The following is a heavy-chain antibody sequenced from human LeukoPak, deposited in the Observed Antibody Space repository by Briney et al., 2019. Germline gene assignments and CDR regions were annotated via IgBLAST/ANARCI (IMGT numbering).Heavy chain of an antibody. D-gene: IGHD2-21*02. CDR2: INPNSGVT. Sequence: SVNSSCKASGYTFPAYYMHWVRQAPGQGLEWMGWINPNSGVTNYAQKFQGRVTMTRDPSISTAYMELSWLRSDDTAMYYCASSRAQTLAFCGGDCSSGFDFWGQGTLVTVSS. CDR1: GYTFPAYY. V-gene: IGHV1-2*02. CDR3: ASSRAQTLAFCGGDCSSGFDF. J-gene: IGHJ4*02.